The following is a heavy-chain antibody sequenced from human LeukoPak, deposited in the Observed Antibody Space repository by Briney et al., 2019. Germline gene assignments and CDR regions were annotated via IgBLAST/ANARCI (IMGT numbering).Heavy chain of an antibody. V-gene: IGHV1-2*02. D-gene: IGHD6-19*01. CDR1: GYTFTGYY. J-gene: IGHJ4*02. Sequence: ASVKVSCKASGYTFTGYYMHWVRQAPGQGLEWMGWINPNSGGTNYAQKFQGRVTMNRDTSISTAYMELSRLRSDDTAVYYCARDRTRTGYSSGWYHDYWGQGTLVTVSS. CDR2: INPNSGGT. CDR3: ARDRTRTGYSSGWYHDY.